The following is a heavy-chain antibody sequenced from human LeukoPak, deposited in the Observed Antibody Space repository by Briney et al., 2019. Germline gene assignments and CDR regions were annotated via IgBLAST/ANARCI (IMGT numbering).Heavy chain of an antibody. Sequence: ASVKVSCKASSYTFTSYGISWVRQAPGQGLEWMGWISAYNGNTNYAQKLQGRVTMTTDTSTSTAYMELRSLRSDDTAVYYCAKAVAADLALDYWGQGTLVTVSS. V-gene: IGHV1-18*01. J-gene: IGHJ4*02. CDR3: AKAVAADLALDY. CDR2: ISAYNGNT. CDR1: SYTFTSYG. D-gene: IGHD6-19*01.